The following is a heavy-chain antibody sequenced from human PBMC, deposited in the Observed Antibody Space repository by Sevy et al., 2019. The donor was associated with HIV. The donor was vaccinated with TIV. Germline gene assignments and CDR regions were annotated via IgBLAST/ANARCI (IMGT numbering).Heavy chain of an antibody. D-gene: IGHD3-10*01. CDR3: ARDAAEGPYGDTFFSNWFDA. Sequence: GGSLSLSCAASGFTFSNYPMYWVRQAPGKGLEWVATISYDGNNKYYADSVQGRFTISRDNSKNTLYLQMNTVRADDTALYYCARDAAEGPYGDTFFSNWFDAWGQGTLVTVSS. CDR2: ISYDGNNK. CDR1: GFTFSNYP. V-gene: IGHV3-30*04. J-gene: IGHJ5*02.